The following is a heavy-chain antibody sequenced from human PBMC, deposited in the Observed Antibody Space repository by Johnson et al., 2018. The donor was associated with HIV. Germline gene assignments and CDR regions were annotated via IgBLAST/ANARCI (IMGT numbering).Heavy chain of an antibody. J-gene: IGHJ3*02. D-gene: IGHD6-13*01. V-gene: IGHV3-9*01. CDR1: GFTFDDYA. Sequence: EVQLVESGGGLVQPGRSLRLSCAASGFTFDDYAMHWVRQAPGKGLEWVSGISWNSGSIGYADSVKGRFTISRDNAKNSLYLQMNSLRAEDTALYYCAKAYSSSCPPLGCGAFDIWGQGTMVTVSS. CDR3: AKAYSSSCPPLGCGAFDI. CDR2: ISWNSGSI.